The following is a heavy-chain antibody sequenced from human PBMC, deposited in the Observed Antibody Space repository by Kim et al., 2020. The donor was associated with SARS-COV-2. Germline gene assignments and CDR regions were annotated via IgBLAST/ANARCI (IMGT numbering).Heavy chain of an antibody. Sequence: GGSLRLSCAASGFTFSSYAMSWVRQAPGKGLEWVSAISGSGGSTYYADSVKGRFTISRDNSKNTLYLQMNSLRAEDTAVYYCAKGCMVRGVICDPLGYWGQGTLVTVSS. V-gene: IGHV3-23*01. CDR2: ISGSGGST. D-gene: IGHD3-10*01. CDR3: AKGCMVRGVICDPLGY. J-gene: IGHJ4*02. CDR1: GFTFSSYA.